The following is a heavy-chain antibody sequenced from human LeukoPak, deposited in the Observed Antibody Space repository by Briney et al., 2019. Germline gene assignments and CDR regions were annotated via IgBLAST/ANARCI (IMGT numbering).Heavy chain of an antibody. CDR3: ARHRILDGDPFDY. Sequence: SETLSLTCTVSGGSISSYYWSWIRQPPGKGLEWIGYIYYSGSTNYNPSPKSRVTISVDTSKNQFSLKLSSVTAADTAVYYCARHRILDGDPFDYWGQGTLVTVSS. CDR1: GGSISSYY. J-gene: IGHJ4*02. D-gene: IGHD4-17*01. CDR2: IYYSGST. V-gene: IGHV4-59*08.